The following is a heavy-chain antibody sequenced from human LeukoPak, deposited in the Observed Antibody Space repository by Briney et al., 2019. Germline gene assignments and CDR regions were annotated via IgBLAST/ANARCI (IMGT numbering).Heavy chain of an antibody. CDR3: ARTIGIAARADY. D-gene: IGHD6-6*01. CDR2: NNFNTANP. CDR1: GFTFTSYA. V-gene: IGHV7-4-1*02. Sequence: ASVKVSCTASGFTFTSYAIYWVRQAPGQGLEWIGWNNFNTANPTYAQGFTGRFVFSLDTSVSTAYLQISRLKAEDTAVYYCARTIGIAARADYWGQGTLVTVSS. J-gene: IGHJ4*02.